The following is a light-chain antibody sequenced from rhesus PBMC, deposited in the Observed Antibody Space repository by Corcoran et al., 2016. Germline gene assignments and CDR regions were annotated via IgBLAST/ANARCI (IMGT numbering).Light chain of an antibody. CDR1: QGISNW. CDR2: RAS. CDR3: PQHYTSPFT. Sequence: DIQMTQSPSSLSASVGDRVTITCRASQGISNWLAWYQQKPGKAPKLLLYRASNLETGVPSRLSGTGSGTDFTLTISSLQPTDIATYYCPQHYTSPFTFGPGTKLDIK. V-gene: IGKV1-69*01. J-gene: IGKJ3*01.